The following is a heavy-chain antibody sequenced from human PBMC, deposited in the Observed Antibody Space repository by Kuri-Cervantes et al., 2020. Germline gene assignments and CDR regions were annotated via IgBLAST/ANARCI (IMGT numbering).Heavy chain of an antibody. CDR2: ISGSGGST. Sequence: GESLKISCAASGFTFDDYAMHWVRQAPGKGLEWVSGISGSGGSTYYADSVKGRFTISRDNSKNTLYLQMNSLRAEDTAVYYCAKGLRLLRRHMDVWGQGTTVTVSS. D-gene: IGHD5/OR15-5a*01. CDR3: AKGLRLLRRHMDV. J-gene: IGHJ6*02. CDR1: GFTFDDYA. V-gene: IGHV3-23*01.